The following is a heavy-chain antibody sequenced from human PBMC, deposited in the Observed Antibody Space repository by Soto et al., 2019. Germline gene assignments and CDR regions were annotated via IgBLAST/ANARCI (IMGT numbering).Heavy chain of an antibody. J-gene: IGHJ6*02. Sequence: GGSLRLSCAASGFTFSSYAMSWVRQAPGKGLEWVSSISGNGGETYHADSVRGRFTISRDSSKNTLFLQMNSLRAEDTAVYYCAKDYSSSWLRYYYYGMDVWGQGTTVTVSS. V-gene: IGHV3-23*01. CDR1: GFTFSSYA. CDR3: AKDYSSSWLRYYYYGMDV. CDR2: ISGNGGET. D-gene: IGHD6-13*01.